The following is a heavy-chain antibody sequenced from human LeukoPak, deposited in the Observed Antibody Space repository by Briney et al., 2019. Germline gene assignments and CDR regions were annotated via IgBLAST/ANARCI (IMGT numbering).Heavy chain of an antibody. Sequence: SETLSLTCTVSGVSISSYYWSWIRQPPGKGLEWIGYIYYSGSTNYNPSLKSRVTISVDTSKNQFSLKLSSVTAADTAVYYCARAEYYFDYWGQGTLVTVSS. CDR1: GVSISSYY. CDR3: ARAEYYFDY. J-gene: IGHJ4*02. CDR2: IYYSGST. V-gene: IGHV4-59*01.